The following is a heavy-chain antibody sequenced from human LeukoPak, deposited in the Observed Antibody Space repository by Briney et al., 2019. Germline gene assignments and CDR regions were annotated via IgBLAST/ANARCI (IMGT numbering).Heavy chain of an antibody. CDR3: ARETIEAFDV. D-gene: IGHD4/OR15-4a*01. CDR1: GYSFSTYG. J-gene: IGHJ3*01. Sequence: ASVKVSCKTSGYSFSTYGISWVRQAPGQGLEWMGWISAYNGNTNYAQTFQGRVTMTTDTSTSTAHLEMRSLRPDDTAVYYCARETIEAFDVWGQGTMVTVSS. CDR2: ISAYNGNT. V-gene: IGHV1-18*01.